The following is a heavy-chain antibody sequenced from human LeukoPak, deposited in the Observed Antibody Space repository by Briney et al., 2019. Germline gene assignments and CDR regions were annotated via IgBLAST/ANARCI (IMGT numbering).Heavy chain of an antibody. Sequence: GGSLRLSCAASGFTFGTYSMIWVRQAPGKGLEWVSYISSSSGTIYYADSVKGRFTISRDNAKDSMYLQMHGLTDEDTAVYYCARVRPGWYVDYWGQGTLVTVSS. D-gene: IGHD6-19*01. CDR3: ARVRPGWYVDY. CDR2: ISSSSGTI. J-gene: IGHJ4*02. CDR1: GFTFGTYS. V-gene: IGHV3-48*02.